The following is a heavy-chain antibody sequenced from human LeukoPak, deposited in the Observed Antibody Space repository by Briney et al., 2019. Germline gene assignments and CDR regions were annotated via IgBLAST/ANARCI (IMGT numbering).Heavy chain of an antibody. D-gene: IGHD2-15*01. CDR3: ARVKRDCSGGTCYSYDY. V-gene: IGHV3-23*01. CDR1: GFTFTSYA. CDR2: ISGNGDIT. Sequence: GGSLRLSCAASGFTFTSYAMSWVRQAPGKGLEWVSAISGNGDITYYADSVRGRFTISRDNSKNTLYLQMNSLRAEDTAVYYCARVKRDCSGGTCYSYDYWGQGTLVTVSS. J-gene: IGHJ4*02.